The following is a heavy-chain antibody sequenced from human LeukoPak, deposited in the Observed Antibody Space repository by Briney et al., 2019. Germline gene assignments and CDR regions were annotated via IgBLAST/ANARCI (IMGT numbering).Heavy chain of an antibody. CDR3: ARVGLRGVTTLYFDH. CDR2: IYDSGST. Sequence: PSETLSLTCSVSGGSISSYYWSWIQQPPGKGLEWIGYIYDSGSTNYNPSLKSRVTISVDTSKNQFSLKVSSVTAADTAVYYCARVGLRGVTTLYFDHWGQGTLVTVSS. D-gene: IGHD4-17*01. J-gene: IGHJ4*02. V-gene: IGHV4-59*01. CDR1: GGSISSYY.